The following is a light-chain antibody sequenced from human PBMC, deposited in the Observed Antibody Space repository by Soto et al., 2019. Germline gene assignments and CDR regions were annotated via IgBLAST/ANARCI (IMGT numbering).Light chain of an antibody. V-gene: IGKV1-5*01. CDR3: QQYDHYAT. CDR2: DAS. Sequence: DIQMTQSPSTLSVSVGDRVTITCRASQSIGGWLAWYQQKPGKAPRLLIYDASTLESGVPSRFSGSGSATEFTLTISSLQPDDFATYYCQQYDHYATFGQGTKVDIK. CDR1: QSIGGW. J-gene: IGKJ1*01.